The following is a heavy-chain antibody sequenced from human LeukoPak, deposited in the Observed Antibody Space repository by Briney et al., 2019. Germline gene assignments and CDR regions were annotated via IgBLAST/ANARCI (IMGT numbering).Heavy chain of an antibody. V-gene: IGHV1-2*02. CDR1: GYTFTGYY. CDR2: INPNSGGT. J-gene: IGHJ3*02. D-gene: IGHD1-7*01. CDR3: AGGISIWDNWNYDAFDI. Sequence: GASVKVSCKASGYTFTGYYMHWVRQAPGQGLEWMGWINPNSGGTNYAQKFQGRVTMTRDTSISTAYMELSRLRSDDTAVYYCAGGISIWDNWNYDAFDIWGQGTMVTVSS.